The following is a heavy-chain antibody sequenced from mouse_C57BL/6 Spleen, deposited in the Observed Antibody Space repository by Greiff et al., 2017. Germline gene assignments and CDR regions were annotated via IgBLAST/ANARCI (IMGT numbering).Heavy chain of an antibody. D-gene: IGHD3-1*01. CDR3: ARGANFYFDD. Sequence: EVQLQQSGPGLVQPGASVKISCKASGYSFTDYNMNWVKQSNGKSLEWIGVINPNYGTTSYTQKVKGKATLTVDQSSITAYMQLNRLKSEASAVYYCARGANFYFDDWGKGTTLTVAS. CDR2: INPNYGTT. V-gene: IGHV1-39*01. J-gene: IGHJ2*01. CDR1: GYSFTDYN.